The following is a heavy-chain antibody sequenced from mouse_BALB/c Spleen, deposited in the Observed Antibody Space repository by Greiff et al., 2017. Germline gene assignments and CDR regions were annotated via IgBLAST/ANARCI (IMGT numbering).Heavy chain of an antibody. CDR1: GYTFTSYW. D-gene: IGHD2-1*01. Sequence: QVQLQQSGAELVKPGASVKMSCKASGYTFTSYWMHWVKQRPGQGLEWIGYINPSTGYTEYNQKFKDKATLTADKSSSTAYMQLSSLTSEDSAVYYCARFGNYDYAMDYWGQGTSVTVSS. V-gene: IGHV1-7*01. CDR3: ARFGNYDYAMDY. J-gene: IGHJ4*01. CDR2: INPSTGYT.